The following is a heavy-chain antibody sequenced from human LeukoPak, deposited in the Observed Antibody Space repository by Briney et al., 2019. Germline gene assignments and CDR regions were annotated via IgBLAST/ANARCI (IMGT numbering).Heavy chain of an antibody. V-gene: IGHV4-39*01. CDR3: ARHMDFGEGGDKDAFDI. CDR2: IYYSGST. D-gene: IGHD3-10*01. CDR1: GGSISSSSYY. J-gene: IGHJ3*02. Sequence: PSETLSLTRTVSGGSISSSSYYWGWIRQPPGKGLEWIGSIYYSGSTYYNPSLKSRVTISVDTSKNQFSLKLSSVTAADTAVYYCARHMDFGEGGDKDAFDIWGQGTMVTVSS.